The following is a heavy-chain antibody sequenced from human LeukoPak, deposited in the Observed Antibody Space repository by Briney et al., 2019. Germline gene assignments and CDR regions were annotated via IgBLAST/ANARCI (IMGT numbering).Heavy chain of an antibody. CDR2: IYYSGST. V-gene: IGHV4-59*01. J-gene: IGHJ4*02. CDR3: ARQLGSYFDY. D-gene: IGHD7-27*01. CDR1: GGSISSYY. Sequence: SETLSLTCTVSGGSISSYYGSWIRQPPGKGLEWIGYIYYSGSTNYNPSLKSRVTISVDTSKNQFSLKLSSVTAADTAVYYCARQLGSYFDYWGQGTLVTVSS.